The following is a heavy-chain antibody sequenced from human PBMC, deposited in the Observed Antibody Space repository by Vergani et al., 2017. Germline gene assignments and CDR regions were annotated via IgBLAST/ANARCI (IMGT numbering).Heavy chain of an antibody. CDR2: IYSTGST. J-gene: IGHJ6*03. CDR3: ARDYSNYGFKDYYMDV. V-gene: IGHV4-59*12. Sequence: QVQLEESGPGLVKPSETLSLTCTVSGGSFNTYYWSWIRQSPGKGLEWIGYIYSTGSTNYNPSLNSRVTMSVDTSKNQFSLKLSSVTAADTAVYYCARDYSNYGFKDYYMDVWGKGTTVTVSS. CDR1: GGSFNTYY. D-gene: IGHD4-11*01.